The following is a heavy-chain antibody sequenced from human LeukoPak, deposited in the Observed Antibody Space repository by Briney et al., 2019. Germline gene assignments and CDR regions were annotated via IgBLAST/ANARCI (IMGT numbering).Heavy chain of an antibody. CDR1: GGSFSGYY. Sequence: PSETLSLTCAVYGGSFSGYYWSWIRQPPGKGLEWIGEINHSGSTNYNPSLKSRVTISVDTSKNQFSLKLSSVTAADTAVYYCAGDYYDSSGYAESFQHWGQGTLVTVSS. CDR2: INHSGST. D-gene: IGHD3-22*01. V-gene: IGHV4-34*01. J-gene: IGHJ1*01. CDR3: AGDYYDSSGYAESFQH.